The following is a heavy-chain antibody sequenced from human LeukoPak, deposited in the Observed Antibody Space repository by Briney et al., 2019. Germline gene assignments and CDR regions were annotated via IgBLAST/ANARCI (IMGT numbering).Heavy chain of an antibody. CDR3: ARGPGSYCYYMDV. V-gene: IGHV3-30*01. CDR1: GFTFSSYA. CDR2: ISYDGSNK. Sequence: GGSLRLSCAASGFTFSSYAMHWVRQAPGKGLEWVAVISYDGSNKYYADSVKGRFTISRDNSKNTLYLQMNSLRAEDTAVYYCARGPGSYCYYMDVWGKGTTVTVSS. J-gene: IGHJ6*03.